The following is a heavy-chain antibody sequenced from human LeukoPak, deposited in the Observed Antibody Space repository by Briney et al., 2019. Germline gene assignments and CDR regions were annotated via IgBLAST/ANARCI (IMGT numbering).Heavy chain of an antibody. CDR3: ARDNSNWSFDY. V-gene: IGHV1-46*01. J-gene: IGHJ4*02. CDR2: INPRGDST. D-gene: IGHD6-13*01. Sequence: GASVKISCKASGYSFSNYYMHWVRQAPGQGLEWMGIINPRGDSTRNAQSFQGRITMTSDTSTSTVYMELSSLTSDDTAVYYCARDNSNWSFDYWGQGTQVTVSS. CDR1: GYSFSNYY.